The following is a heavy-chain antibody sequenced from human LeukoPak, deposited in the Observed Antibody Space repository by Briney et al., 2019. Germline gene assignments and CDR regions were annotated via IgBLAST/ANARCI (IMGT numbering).Heavy chain of an antibody. CDR3: SKDALLPSGVDYFDY. V-gene: IGHV3-15*01. D-gene: IGHD2-15*01. Sequence: GGSLRLSCAASGFTFSNAWMSWVRQAPGKGLEWVGRIKSKTDGGAADYAAPVKGRFTISRDDSKNTLYLQMNSLRAEDTAVYYCSKDALLPSGVDYFDYWGQGTLVTVSS. CDR2: IKSKTDGGAA. J-gene: IGHJ4*02. CDR1: GFTFSNAW.